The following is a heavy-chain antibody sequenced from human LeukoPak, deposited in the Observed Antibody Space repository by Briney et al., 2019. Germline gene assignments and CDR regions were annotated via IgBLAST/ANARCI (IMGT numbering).Heavy chain of an antibody. D-gene: IGHD2-2*01. Sequence: PSETLSLTCTVPGGSISSYYWSWIRQPPGKGLEWIGYIYYSGSTNYNPSLKSRVTISVDTSKNQFSLKLSSVTAADTAVYYCARGYCSSTSCYANDYWGQGTLVTVSS. CDR3: ARGYCSSTSCYANDY. CDR1: GGSISSYY. V-gene: IGHV4-59*08. CDR2: IYYSGST. J-gene: IGHJ4*02.